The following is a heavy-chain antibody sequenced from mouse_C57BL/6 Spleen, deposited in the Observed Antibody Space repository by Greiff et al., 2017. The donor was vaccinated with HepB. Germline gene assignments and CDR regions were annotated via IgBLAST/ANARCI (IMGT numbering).Heavy chain of an antibody. D-gene: IGHD2-4*01. CDR1: GFSFNTYA. CDR2: IRSKSNNYAT. J-gene: IGHJ3*01. V-gene: IGHV10-1*01. Sequence: EVQRVESGGGLVQPKGSLKLSCAASGFSFNTYAMNWVRQAPGKGLEWVARIRSKSNNYATYYADSVKDRFTISRDDSESMLYLQMNNLKTEDTAMYYCVTPYDYDPFAYWGQGTLVTVSA. CDR3: VTPYDYDPFAY.